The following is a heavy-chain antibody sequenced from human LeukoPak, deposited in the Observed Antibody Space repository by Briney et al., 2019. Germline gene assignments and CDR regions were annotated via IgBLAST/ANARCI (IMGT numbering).Heavy chain of an antibody. CDR3: ARSGSYFSFDI. J-gene: IGHJ3*02. CDR2: IYYSGST. V-gene: IGHV4-59*12. Sequence: PSETLSLTCTVSGGSISSYYWSWIRQPPGKGLEWIGYIYYSGSTNYNPSLKSRVTISVDTSKNQFSLKLGSLTAADTAVYYCARSGSYFSFDIWGQGTMVTVSS. CDR1: GGSISSYY. D-gene: IGHD1-26*01.